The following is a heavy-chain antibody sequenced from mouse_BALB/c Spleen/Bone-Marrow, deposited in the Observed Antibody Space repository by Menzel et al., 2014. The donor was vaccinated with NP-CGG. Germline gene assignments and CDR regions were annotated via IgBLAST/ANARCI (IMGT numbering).Heavy chain of an antibody. CDR3: ARGGNSWYFDV. D-gene: IGHD2-1*01. J-gene: IGHJ1*01. CDR2: IYPGDGDT. V-gene: IGHV1-82*01. Sequence: VQVVESGPELVKPGASVKISCKASGYAFSSSWMNWVKQRPGQGLEWIGRIYPGDGDTNYNGKFKGKATLTADKSSSTAYMQLSSLTSVDSAVYFCARGGNSWYFDVCGAGTTVTVSS. CDR1: GYAFSSSW.